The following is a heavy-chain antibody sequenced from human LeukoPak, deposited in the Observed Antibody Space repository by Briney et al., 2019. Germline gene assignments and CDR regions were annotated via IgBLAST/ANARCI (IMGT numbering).Heavy chain of an antibody. CDR2: ISGSGGST. Sequence: GGSLRLSCAASGFTFSSYAMSWVRQAPGKGLEWVSAISGSGGSTYYADSVKGRFTISRDNSKNTLYLQMNSLRAEDTAVYSCARARYFDWLTRYYYYMDVWGKGTTVTVSS. J-gene: IGHJ6*03. D-gene: IGHD3-9*01. CDR1: GFTFSSYA. V-gene: IGHV3-23*01. CDR3: ARARYFDWLTRYYYYMDV.